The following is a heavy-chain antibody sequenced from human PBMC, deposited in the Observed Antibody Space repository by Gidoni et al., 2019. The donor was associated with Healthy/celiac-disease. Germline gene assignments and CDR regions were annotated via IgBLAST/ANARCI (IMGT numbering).Heavy chain of an antibody. Sequence: QAQLVQSGAAVKKPGASVKVSCKASGYTFTGYYRHWVRQAPGQGLEWMGWIKPNSGGTNYAQKFQGWVTMTRDTSISTAYMELSRLRSDDTAVYYCARGYDFWSGYYYYYGMDVWGQGTTVTVSS. J-gene: IGHJ6*02. CDR3: ARGYDFWSGYYYYYGMDV. CDR1: GYTFTGYY. CDR2: IKPNSGGT. V-gene: IGHV1-2*04. D-gene: IGHD3-3*01.